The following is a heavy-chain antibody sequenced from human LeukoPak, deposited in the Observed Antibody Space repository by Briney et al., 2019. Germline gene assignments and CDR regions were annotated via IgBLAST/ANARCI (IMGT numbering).Heavy chain of an antibody. CDR1: GGSISSYY. CDR2: IYYSGST. D-gene: IGHD3-10*01. J-gene: IGHJ5*02. V-gene: IGHV4-59*08. CDR3: ARQGTMVRSIWFDP. Sequence: SETLSLTCTVSGGSISSYYWSWIRQPPGKGLEWIGYIYYSGSTNYNPSLKSRVTISVDTSKNQFSLKLSSVTAADTAVYYCARQGTMVRSIWFDPWGQGTLVTVSS.